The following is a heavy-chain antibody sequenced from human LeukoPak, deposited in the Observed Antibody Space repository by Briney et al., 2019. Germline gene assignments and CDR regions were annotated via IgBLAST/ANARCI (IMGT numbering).Heavy chain of an antibody. D-gene: IGHD3-16*01. CDR1: GFIFSTYW. V-gene: IGHV3-74*01. CDR2: INSVGSST. CDR3: ARVRDYDYVWGRREDAFDI. Sequence: GGSLRLSCTASGFIFSTYWMHWVRQAPGKGLVWVSRINSVGSSTDYADSVKGRFTISRDNAKNMLYLQMNSLRAEDTAVYYCARVRDYDYVWGRREDAFDIWGQGTMVTVSS. J-gene: IGHJ3*02.